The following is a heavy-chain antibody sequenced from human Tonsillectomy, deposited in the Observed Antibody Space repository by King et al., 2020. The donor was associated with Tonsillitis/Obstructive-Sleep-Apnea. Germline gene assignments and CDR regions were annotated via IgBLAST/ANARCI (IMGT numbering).Heavy chain of an antibody. J-gene: IGHJ4*02. CDR3: ARGAVTIGY. D-gene: IGHD3-10*01. CDR2: INPNSGGT. CDR1: GDTLTGYY. V-gene: IGHV1-2*02. Sequence: VQLVESGAEVKKPGDSVKVSCKASGDTLTGYYMHWVRQATGQGLEGKGWINPNSGGTNYAKKFQGRVTMRRDTSISTAYRELSRLRSDDTAVYYCARGAVTIGYWGQGTLVTVSS.